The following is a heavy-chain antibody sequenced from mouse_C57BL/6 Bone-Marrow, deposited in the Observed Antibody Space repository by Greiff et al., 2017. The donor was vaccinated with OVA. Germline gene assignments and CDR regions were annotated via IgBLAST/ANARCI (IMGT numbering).Heavy chain of an antibody. J-gene: IGHJ2*01. CDR2: ISSGGDYI. D-gene: IGHD2-1*01. CDR1: GFTFSSYA. CDR3: TRDPSIYYGNYHLYFDY. Sequence: EVQLQQSGEGLVKPGGSLKLSCAASGFTFSSYAMSWVRQTPEKRLEWVAYISSGGDYIYYADTVKGRFTISRDNARNTLYLQMSSLKSEDTAMYYCTRDPSIYYGNYHLYFDYWGQGTTLTVSS. V-gene: IGHV5-9-1*02.